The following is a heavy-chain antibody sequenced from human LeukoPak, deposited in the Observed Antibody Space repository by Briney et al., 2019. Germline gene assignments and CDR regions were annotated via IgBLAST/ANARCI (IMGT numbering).Heavy chain of an antibody. CDR1: GFTFSSYA. CDR3: AKDATGRGLYYYDSSGLFDY. CDR2: ISYDGSNK. J-gene: IGHJ4*02. D-gene: IGHD3-22*01. V-gene: IGHV3-30*04. Sequence: PGRSLRLSCAASGFTFSSYAMHWVRQAPGKGLEWVAVISYDGSNKYYADSVKGRFTISRDNSKNTLYLQMNSLRAEDTALYYCAKDATGRGLYYYDSSGLFDYWGQGTLVTVSS.